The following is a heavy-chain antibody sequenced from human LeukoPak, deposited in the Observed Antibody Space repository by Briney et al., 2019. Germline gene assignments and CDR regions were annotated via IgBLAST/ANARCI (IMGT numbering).Heavy chain of an antibody. CDR3: ARDSGDYYDSSGYDY. D-gene: IGHD3-22*01. Sequence: PGGSLRLSCAASGFTFSSYSMNWVRQAPGKGLEWVSYISSSSTIYYADSVKGRFTISRDNAKNSLYLQMNSLRAEDTAVYYCARDSGDYYDSSGYDYWGQGTLVTVSS. V-gene: IGHV3-48*04. CDR1: GFTFSSYS. CDR2: ISSSSTI. J-gene: IGHJ4*02.